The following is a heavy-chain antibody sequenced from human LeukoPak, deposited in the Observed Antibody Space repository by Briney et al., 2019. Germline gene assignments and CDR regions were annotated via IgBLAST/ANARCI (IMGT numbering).Heavy chain of an antibody. D-gene: IGHD4-17*01. CDR2: IYSGGST. CDR1: GFTVSSNY. J-gene: IGHJ3*02. Sequence: GGSLRLSCAASGFTVSSNYMSWVRQAPGKGREWVSVIYSGGSTYYADSVKGRFTISRDNSKNTLYLQMNSLRAEDTAVYYCASVEKIRPPDYGDYDFPSDAFDIWGQGTMVTVSS. V-gene: IGHV3-53*01. CDR3: ASVEKIRPPDYGDYDFPSDAFDI.